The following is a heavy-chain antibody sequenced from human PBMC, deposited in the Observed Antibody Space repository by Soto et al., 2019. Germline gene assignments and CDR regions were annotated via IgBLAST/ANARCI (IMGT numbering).Heavy chain of an antibody. Sequence: QVQLQESGPGLVKPSETLSLTCSVSGGSVSSGGYYWSWIRQPPGKGLEWIGCIYYSGSTDYNPSLKSRVTMSLDKSKNQFSLKLNSVTAADTAVYFCARAGSYRYFDYWVQGTLVTVSS. V-gene: IGHV4-61*08. CDR3: ARAGSYRYFDY. J-gene: IGHJ4*02. CDR1: GGSVSSGGYY. CDR2: IYYSGST. D-gene: IGHD3-10*01.